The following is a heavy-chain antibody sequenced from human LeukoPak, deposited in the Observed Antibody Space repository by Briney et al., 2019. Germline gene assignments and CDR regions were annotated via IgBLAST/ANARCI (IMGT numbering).Heavy chain of an antibody. Sequence: SETLSLTCTVSGGSISSDDYYWSWIRQPPGKGLEWIGYIYYSGSTNYNPSLKSRVTISVDTSKNQFSLKLSSVTAADTAVYYCARALGITMVRGVNRWFDPWGKGTLVTVSS. CDR1: GGSISSDDYY. CDR2: IYYSGST. D-gene: IGHD3-10*01. CDR3: ARALGITMVRGVNRWFDP. V-gene: IGHV4-61*08. J-gene: IGHJ5*02.